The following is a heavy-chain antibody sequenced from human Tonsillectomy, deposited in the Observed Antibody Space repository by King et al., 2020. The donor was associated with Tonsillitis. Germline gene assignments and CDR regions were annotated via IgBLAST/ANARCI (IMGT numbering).Heavy chain of an antibody. CDR1: GGSISSYY. CDR2: FYYRGST. D-gene: IGHD3-16*02. J-gene: IGHJ3*02. CDR3: AREPYDDSLWGSYRSTADAFDI. V-gene: IGHV4-59*01. Sequence: VQLQESGPGLVKPSETLSLTCTVSGGSISSYYWSWIRQPPGKGLEWIGYFYYRGSTNYNPSLKSRVTISVDTSKNQFSLKLRSVTAADTAVYYCAREPYDDSLWGSYRSTADAFDIWGQGTMVTDSS.